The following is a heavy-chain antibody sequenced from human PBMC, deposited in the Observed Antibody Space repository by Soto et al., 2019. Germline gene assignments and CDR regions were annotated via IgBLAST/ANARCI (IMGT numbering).Heavy chain of an antibody. J-gene: IGHJ4*03. D-gene: IGHD1-26*01. CDR3: GRELTSGIYHSVYIDY. V-gene: IGHV4-59*11. Sequence: SETLSLTSTLSGASISSHYWSWIRQPPGKGLEWIGYIYYSGRTNYNTSLKSRVTIPVDTSKNQLSLKLSSVTATNTAVYSCGRELTSGIYHSVYIDYWGQGTLVTVSS. CDR1: GASISSHY. CDR2: IYYSGRT.